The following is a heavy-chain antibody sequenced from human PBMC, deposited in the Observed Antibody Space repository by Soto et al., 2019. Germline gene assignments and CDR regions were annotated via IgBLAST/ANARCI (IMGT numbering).Heavy chain of an antibody. D-gene: IGHD3-9*01. CDR1: GGPISSYY. Sequence: PSETLSLTCTVSGGPISSYYWSWIRQPPGKGLEWIGYIYYSGSTNYNPSLKSRVTISVDTSKNQFSLKLSSVTAADTAVYYCARHSAYYDILTGYYPTSLHYFDYWGQGTLVTVAS. V-gene: IGHV4-59*08. J-gene: IGHJ4*02. CDR2: IYYSGST. CDR3: ARHSAYYDILTGYYPTSLHYFDY.